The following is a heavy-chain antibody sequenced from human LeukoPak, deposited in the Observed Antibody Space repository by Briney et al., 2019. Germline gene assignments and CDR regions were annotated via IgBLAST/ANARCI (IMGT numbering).Heavy chain of an antibody. D-gene: IGHD1-26*01. V-gene: IGHV3-7*01. J-gene: IGHJ4*02. CDR3: ARQRGSYSFDY. CDR1: RFTFSNYW. Sequence: PGGSLRLSCAASRFTFSNYWMSWVRQAPGKGLKWVANIKQDGSEKYYVDSVKGRFTMSRDNAKNSLYLQMNSLRAEDTAVYYCARQRGSYSFDYWGQGTLVTVSS. CDR2: IKQDGSEK.